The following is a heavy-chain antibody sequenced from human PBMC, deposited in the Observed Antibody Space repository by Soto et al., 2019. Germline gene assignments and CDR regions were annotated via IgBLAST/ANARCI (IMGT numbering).Heavy chain of an antibody. CDR3: ARDLPELWFGELLKPDAFDI. J-gene: IGHJ3*02. CDR1: GFTFSSYS. CDR2: ISSSSYI. D-gene: IGHD3-10*01. V-gene: IGHV3-21*01. Sequence: GGSLRLSCAASGFTFSSYSMNWVRQAPGKGLEWVSSISSSSYIYYADSVKGRFTISRDNAKNSLYLQMNSLRAEDTAVYYCARDLPELWFGELLKPDAFDIWGQGTMVTVSS.